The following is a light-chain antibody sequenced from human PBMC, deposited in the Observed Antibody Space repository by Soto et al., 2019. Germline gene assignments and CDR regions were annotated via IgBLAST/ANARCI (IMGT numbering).Light chain of an antibody. Sequence: IQLTQSPSSLSASVGDRVTITCRASQDISNYLAWYQQKPGKAPKLLIYAASTLQSGVPSRFSGSGSWTDFTLTVNSLQPEDCVTYDCQQFKSCVSFCQGTRLEVK. CDR3: QQFKSCVS. CDR2: AAS. J-gene: IGKJ5*01. CDR1: QDISNY. V-gene: IGKV1-9*01.